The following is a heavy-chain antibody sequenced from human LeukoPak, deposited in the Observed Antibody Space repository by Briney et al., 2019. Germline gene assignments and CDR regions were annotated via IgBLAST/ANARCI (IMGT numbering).Heavy chain of an antibody. V-gene: IGHV3-23*01. CDR2: SSGSGGST. D-gene: IGHD5-24*01. CDR1: GFTFSSYA. CDR3: ARTRTGRHGYNFHFDY. J-gene: IGHJ4*02. Sequence: GGSLRLSCAASGFTFSSYAMSWVRQAPGKGLEWVSSISGSSGSGGSTYYADSVKGRFTISRDNAKNSLYLQINSLRAEDTAVYYCARTRTGRHGYNFHFDYWGQGTLVTVSS.